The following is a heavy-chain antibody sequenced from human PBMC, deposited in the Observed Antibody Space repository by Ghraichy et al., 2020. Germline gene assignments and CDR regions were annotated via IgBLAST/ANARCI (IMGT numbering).Heavy chain of an antibody. CDR3: AREAEGGGYFDY. Sequence: ASVKVSCKASGFIFNTYYFHWVRQAPGQGLEWMGLINPSDGSTLYTQKFQGRVTMTRDTSTSTVYMDLGSLRSEDMAMYYCAREAEGGGYFDYWGQGTLVTVSS. D-gene: IGHD2-15*01. CDR2: INPSDGST. CDR1: GFIFNTYY. V-gene: IGHV1-46*02. J-gene: IGHJ4*02.